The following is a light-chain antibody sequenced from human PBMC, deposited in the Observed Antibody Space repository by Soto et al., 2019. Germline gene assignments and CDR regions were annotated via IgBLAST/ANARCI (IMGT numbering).Light chain of an antibody. Sequence: QSVLSQPASVSGSPGQSITISCTGTSSDVGGYNSLSWYQQHPGKVPKLMIYDVNNRPSGVSYRFSGSKSGNTASLTISGLQAEDEADYYCSSYTSRSTYVFGTGTKVTVL. CDR1: SSDVGGYNS. J-gene: IGLJ1*01. V-gene: IGLV2-14*01. CDR3: SSYTSRSTYV. CDR2: DVN.